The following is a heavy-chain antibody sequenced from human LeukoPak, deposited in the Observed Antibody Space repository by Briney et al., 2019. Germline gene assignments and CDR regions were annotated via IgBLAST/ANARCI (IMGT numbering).Heavy chain of an antibody. CDR3: ARELRTFDS. J-gene: IGHJ4*02. CDR1: GFTFSSYW. Sequence: GGSLRLSCAASGFTFSSYWMTWVRQAPGKGLEWVANIKHNGDELNYVDSVEDRFTISRDNAKNSLYMHMTSLRAEDTAVYYCARELRTFDSWGQGTLVTVSS. V-gene: IGHV3-7*01. D-gene: IGHD3-16*01. CDR2: IKHNGDEL.